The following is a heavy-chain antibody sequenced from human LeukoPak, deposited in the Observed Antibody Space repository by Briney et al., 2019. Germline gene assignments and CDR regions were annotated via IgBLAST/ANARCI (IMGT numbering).Heavy chain of an antibody. CDR1: GGSFSGYY. D-gene: IGHD2-15*01. CDR3: ARTREGYCSGGSCEFNY. V-gene: IGHV4-59*01. J-gene: IGHJ4*02. Sequence: SETLSLTCTVYGGSFSGYYWSWIRQPPGKGLEWIGYIYYSGSTNYNPSLKSRVTISVDTSKNQFSLKLSSVTAADTAVYYCARTREGYCSGGSCEFNYWGQGTLVTVSS. CDR2: IYYSGST.